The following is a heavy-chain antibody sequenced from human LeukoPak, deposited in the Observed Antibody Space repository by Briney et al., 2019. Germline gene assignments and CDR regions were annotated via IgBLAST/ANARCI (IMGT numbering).Heavy chain of an antibody. D-gene: IGHD2-15*01. Sequence: GGSLRLSCAASGFTFSSYAMSWVRQAPGKGLEWVSAISGSGGSTYYADSVKGRFTISRDNSKNTLYLQMNNLRAEDTAVYYCAKDKLFVVVVAATDDGDYWGQGTLVTVSS. CDR1: GFTFSSYA. CDR2: ISGSGGST. J-gene: IGHJ4*02. CDR3: AKDKLFVVVVAATDDGDY. V-gene: IGHV3-23*01.